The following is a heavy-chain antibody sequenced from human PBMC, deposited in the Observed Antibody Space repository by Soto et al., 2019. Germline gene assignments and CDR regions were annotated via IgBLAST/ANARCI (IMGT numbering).Heavy chain of an antibody. CDR2: IMAFIGST. V-gene: IGHV1-69*06. CDR3: ARGGFSSSWRFDH. Sequence: QVQLVQSGAEVKKPGSSMKVSCKTSGGTLGTYDINWVRQAPGQGLEWMGGIMAFIGSTKYAQKFQGRVTIPADTSIDTVYLELNSLTAEDTAVYYCARGGFSSSWRFDHWGQGTLVTVSS. D-gene: IGHD6-6*01. J-gene: IGHJ4*02. CDR1: GGTLGTYD.